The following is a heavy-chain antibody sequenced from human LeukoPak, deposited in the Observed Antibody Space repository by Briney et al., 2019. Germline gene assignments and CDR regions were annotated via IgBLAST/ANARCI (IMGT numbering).Heavy chain of an antibody. V-gene: IGHV3-73*01. Sequence: GGSLKLSCAASGFTFSGSAVHWVRQASGKGLEWVGRIRSRANSYVTAYAASVTGRFTISRDDSNTAYLQMNSLRAEDTAVYYCAKVPITMVRGVITLEYFQHWGQGTLVTVSS. CDR2: IRSRANSYVT. CDR3: AKVPITMVRGVITLEYFQH. D-gene: IGHD3-10*01. CDR1: GFTFSGSA. J-gene: IGHJ1*01.